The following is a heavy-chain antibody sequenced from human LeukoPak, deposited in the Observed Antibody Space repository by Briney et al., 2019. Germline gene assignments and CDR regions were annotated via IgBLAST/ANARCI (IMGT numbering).Heavy chain of an antibody. CDR2: ISAYNGNT. V-gene: IGHV1-18*01. CDR3: ARDRPYEYYYDSSGSNELYYFDY. J-gene: IGHJ4*02. D-gene: IGHD3-22*01. CDR1: GYTFTSYG. Sequence: ASVKVSCKASGYTFTSYGISWVRQAPGQGLGWMGWISAYNGNTNYAQKLHGRGTMTTDTSTSTAYMELRSLRSDDTAVYYCARDRPYEYYYDSSGSNELYYFDYWGQGTLVTVSS.